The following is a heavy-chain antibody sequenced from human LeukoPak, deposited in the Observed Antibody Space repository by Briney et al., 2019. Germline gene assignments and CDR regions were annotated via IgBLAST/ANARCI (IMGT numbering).Heavy chain of an antibody. J-gene: IGHJ4*02. CDR1: GGSISSSSYY. D-gene: IGHD2-15*01. CDR3: ARGYCSGGSCYSGFDY. V-gene: IGHV4-39*01. CDR2: IYYSGST. Sequence: SETLSLTCTVSGGSISSSSYYWGWIRQPPGKGLEWIGSIYYSGSTYYNPSLKSRVTISVDTSKNQFSLKLSSVTAADTAVYYCARGYCSGGSCYSGFDYWGQGTLVTVSS.